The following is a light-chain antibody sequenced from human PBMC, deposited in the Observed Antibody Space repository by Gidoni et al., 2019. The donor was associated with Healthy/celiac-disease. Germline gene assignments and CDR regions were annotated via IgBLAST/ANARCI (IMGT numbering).Light chain of an antibody. CDR3: AAWDDSLNGHWV. CDR2: SNN. Sequence: QSVLTHPPSASGTPGPRVTISCSGSSSNLGSNTVNWYQQLPGTAPKSLIYSNNQRPSGVPDRFSGSKSGTSASLAISGLQSEDEADYYCAAWDDSLNGHWVFGGGTKLTVL. CDR1: SSNLGSNT. J-gene: IGLJ3*02. V-gene: IGLV1-44*01.